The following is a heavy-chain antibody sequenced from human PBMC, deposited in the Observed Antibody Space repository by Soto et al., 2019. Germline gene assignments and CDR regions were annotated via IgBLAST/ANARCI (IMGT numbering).Heavy chain of an antibody. Sequence: GGSLRLSCAASGFTFSDYYMSWIRQAPGKGLEWVSYISSSGSTIYYADSVKGRFTISRDNAKNSLYLQMNSLRAEDTAVYYCARERVVPAAIDYYYGMDVWGQGTTVTVSS. J-gene: IGHJ6*02. V-gene: IGHV3-11*01. CDR3: ARERVVPAAIDYYYGMDV. D-gene: IGHD2-2*02. CDR2: ISSSGSTI. CDR1: GFTFSDYY.